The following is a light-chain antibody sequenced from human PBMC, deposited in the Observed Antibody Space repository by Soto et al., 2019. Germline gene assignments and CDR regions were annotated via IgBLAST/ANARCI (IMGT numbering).Light chain of an antibody. CDR2: SNN. V-gene: IGLV1-44*01. J-gene: IGLJ3*02. CDR3: GAWDDSLSGWV. Sequence: QSVLTQPPSASGTPGQRVTISCSGSSSNIGSNTVNWYQQLPGMAPTLLIYSNNQRPSGVPDRFSGSKSGTSASLAVNGLQSEDEADYYCGAWDDSLSGWVFGGGTKLTVL. CDR1: SSNIGSNT.